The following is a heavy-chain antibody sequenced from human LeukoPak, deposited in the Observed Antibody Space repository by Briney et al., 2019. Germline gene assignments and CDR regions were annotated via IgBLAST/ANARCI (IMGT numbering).Heavy chain of an antibody. CDR2: MNPKSGYT. V-gene: IGHV1-8*01. Sequence: GASVKVSCKASGYTFTRYDINWVRQATGQGLEWMGWMNPKSGYTGSAQKFQGRVTMTRTTSISTAYMELSGLTSEDTAVYYCASPSPGFDPWGQGTLVTVSS. CDR1: GYTFTRYD. J-gene: IGHJ5*02. CDR3: ASPSPGFDP. D-gene: IGHD1-1*01.